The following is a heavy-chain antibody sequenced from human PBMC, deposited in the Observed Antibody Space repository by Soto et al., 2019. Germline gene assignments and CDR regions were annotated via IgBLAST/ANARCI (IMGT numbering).Heavy chain of an antibody. J-gene: IGHJ3*02. D-gene: IGHD2-2*01. CDR2: IFPGDSDT. CDR1: GYTVNIYW. V-gene: IGHV5-51*01. Sequence: PGESLKISCKGSGYTVNIYWIGWVRQMPGKCLEWMGIIFPGDSDTRYSPSLQGQVTISVDKSISTAYLQWSSLQASDTAMYYCARRSSSFGAFDIWGQGTMLTVSS. CDR3: ARRSSSFGAFDI.